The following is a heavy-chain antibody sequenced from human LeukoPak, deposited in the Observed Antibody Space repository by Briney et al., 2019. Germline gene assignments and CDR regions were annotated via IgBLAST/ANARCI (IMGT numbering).Heavy chain of an antibody. CDR1: GFTFSDYY. Sequence: PGGSLRLSCAASGFTFSDYYMSWIRQAPGKGLEWVSSISSSSSYIHYADSVKGRFTISRDNARNSLYLQMNSLRAEDTAVYYCAKDRSRYDSSAYDFDYWGQGTLVTVSS. J-gene: IGHJ4*02. V-gene: IGHV3-11*05. D-gene: IGHD3-22*01. CDR3: AKDRSRYDSSAYDFDY. CDR2: ISSSSSYI.